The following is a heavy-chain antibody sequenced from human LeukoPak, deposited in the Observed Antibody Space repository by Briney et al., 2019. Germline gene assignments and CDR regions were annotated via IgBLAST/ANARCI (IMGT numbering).Heavy chain of an antibody. CDR2: IIPIFGTA. J-gene: IGHJ4*02. CDR1: GGTFSSYA. D-gene: IGHD3-16*01. Sequence: SSVKVSCKASGGTFSSYAISWVQQAPGQGLEWMGGIIPIFGTANYAQKFQGRVTITADESTSTAYMELSSLRSEDTAVYYCARDRMITFGGEGYFDYWGQGTLVTVSS. CDR3: ARDRMITFGGEGYFDY. V-gene: IGHV1-69*01.